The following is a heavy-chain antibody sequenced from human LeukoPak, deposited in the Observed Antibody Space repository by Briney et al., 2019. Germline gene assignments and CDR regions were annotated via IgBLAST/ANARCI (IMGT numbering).Heavy chain of an antibody. Sequence: PGGSLGLSCAASGFTFSSYAMSWVRQAPGKGLEWVSAISGSGGSTYYADSVKGRFTISRDNSKNTLYLQMNSLRAEDTAVYYCAASTVTTDYYYCYMDVWGKGTTVTVSS. J-gene: IGHJ6*03. V-gene: IGHV3-23*01. D-gene: IGHD4-17*01. CDR3: AASTVTTDYYYCYMDV. CDR1: GFTFSSYA. CDR2: ISGSGGST.